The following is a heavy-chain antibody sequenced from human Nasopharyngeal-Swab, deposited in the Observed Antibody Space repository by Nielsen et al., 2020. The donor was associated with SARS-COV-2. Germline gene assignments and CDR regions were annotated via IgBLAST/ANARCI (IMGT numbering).Heavy chain of an antibody. Sequence: GESLKISCAASGFTFSDYYMSWIRQAPGKGLEWVSVIYSGGSTYYADSVKGRFTISRDNSKNTLYLQMNSLRAEDTAVYYCARDVAAAGYYFDYWGQGTLVTVSS. CDR2: IYSGGST. CDR1: GFTFSDYY. J-gene: IGHJ4*02. D-gene: IGHD6-13*01. V-gene: IGHV3-66*01. CDR3: ARDVAAAGYYFDY.